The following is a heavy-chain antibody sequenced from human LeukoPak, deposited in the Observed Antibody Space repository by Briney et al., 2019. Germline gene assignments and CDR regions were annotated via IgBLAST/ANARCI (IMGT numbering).Heavy chain of an antibody. CDR2: IKQDGGEI. D-gene: IGHD3-10*01. CDR1: GFTFSRYW. V-gene: IGHV3-7*03. J-gene: IGHJ4*02. CDR3: ARGRPYSYGSGQFDY. Sequence: GGSLRLSCAASGFTFSRYWMSWVRQVPRKGLEWVANIKQDGGEIYYVDSVKGRFTISRDNAKNSLYLQMNSLRAEDTAVYYCARGRPYSYGSGQFDYWGQGTLVTVSS.